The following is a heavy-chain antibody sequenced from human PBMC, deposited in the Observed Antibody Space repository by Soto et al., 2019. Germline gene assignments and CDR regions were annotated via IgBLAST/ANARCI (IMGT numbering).Heavy chain of an antibody. CDR1: GFTFSSYA. J-gene: IGHJ4*02. CDR2: ISGSGGST. D-gene: IGHD3-16*01. CDR3: VRDFSMLIVAPGY. Sequence: GSLRLSCAASGFTFSSYAISWVRQAPGKGLEWVSAISGSGGSTYYADSVKGRFTISRDNSKNTVYLQINALRAEDTAVYYCVRDFSMLIVAPGYSGQGTLVLVSS. V-gene: IGHV3-23*01.